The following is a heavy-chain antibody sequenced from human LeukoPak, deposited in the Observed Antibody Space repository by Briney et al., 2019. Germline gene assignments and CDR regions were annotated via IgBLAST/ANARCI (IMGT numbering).Heavy chain of an antibody. D-gene: IGHD5-12*01. J-gene: IGHJ4*02. CDR3: AREDSGYAYFDY. CDR2: IWYDGSNK. V-gene: IGHV3-30*02. CDR1: GFTFSSYG. Sequence: GGSLRLSCAASGFTFSSYGMHWVRQAPGKGLEWVALIWYDGSNKYYADSVKGRFTISRDNSKNTLYLQMNSLRAEDTAVYYCAREDSGYAYFDYWGKGALSPSPQ.